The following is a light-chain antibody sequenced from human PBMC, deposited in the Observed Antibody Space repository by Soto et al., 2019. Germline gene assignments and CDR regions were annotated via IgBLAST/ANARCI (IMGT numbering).Light chain of an antibody. CDR3: SSYAGSNNLYV. CDR2: EVS. Sequence: VLTEPPSASGAPGQSVTISCTGNNNDVGGYNYVSWYQQHPGKAPKLMIYEVSKRPSGVPDRFSGSKSGNTASLTVSGLQAEDEADYYRSSYAGSNNLYVFGTGTKVTVL. CDR1: NNDVGGYNY. J-gene: IGLJ1*01. V-gene: IGLV2-8*01.